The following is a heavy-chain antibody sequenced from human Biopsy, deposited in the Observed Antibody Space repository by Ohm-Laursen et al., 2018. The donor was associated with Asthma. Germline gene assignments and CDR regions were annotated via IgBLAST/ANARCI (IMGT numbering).Heavy chain of an antibody. CDR3: AAGPYDGTLTGHQYFEY. V-gene: IGHV3-30*19. Sequence: SLRLSCTASGFTFGDYWMSWVRQAPGKGLEWVAGISIEGRKTIDAEAVRGRFSISRDNLSKTLFLQMTSLTLEDTAVYYCAAGPYDGTLTGHQYFEYWGRGSLITVSS. J-gene: IGHJ4*02. CDR1: GFTFGDYW. D-gene: IGHD3-9*01. CDR2: ISIEGRKT.